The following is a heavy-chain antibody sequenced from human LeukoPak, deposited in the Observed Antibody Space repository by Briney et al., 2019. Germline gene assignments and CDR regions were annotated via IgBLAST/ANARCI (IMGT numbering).Heavy chain of an antibody. V-gene: IGHV1-2*02. CDR3: ARDSQYYDILTGYSNYYYGMDV. D-gene: IGHD3-9*01. CDR1: GYTFTGYY. CDR2: INPNSGGT. J-gene: IGHJ6*02. Sequence: ASVKVFCKASGYTFTGYYMHWVRQAPGQGLEWMGWINPNSGGTNYAQKFQGRVTMTRDTSISTAYMELSRLRSDDTAVYYCARDSQYYDILTGYSNYYYGMDVWGQGTTVTVSS.